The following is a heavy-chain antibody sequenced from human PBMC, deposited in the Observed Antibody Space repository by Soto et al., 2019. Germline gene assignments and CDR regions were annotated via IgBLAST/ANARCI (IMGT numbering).Heavy chain of an antibody. CDR1: AFNFSGSS. CDR2: ISRTGGRT. J-gene: IGHJ4*02. V-gene: IGHV3-23*01. D-gene: IGHD3-3*01. CDR3: ATYDFWRFDY. Sequence: EVQLLQSGGGLVQPGGSLRLSCAASAFNFSGSSMSWVRQAPGKGLHWVSGISRTGGRTFYTDPVKGRFTISRDNSDNTLHLQMNRLRVEDTALYYCATYDFWRFDYWGQGIVVTVSS.